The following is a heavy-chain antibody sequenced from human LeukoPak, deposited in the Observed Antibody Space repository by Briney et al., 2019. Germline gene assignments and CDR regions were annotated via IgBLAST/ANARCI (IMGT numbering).Heavy chain of an antibody. Sequence: GGSLRLSCAASGFTFSSYAMSWVRQAPGKGLEWVSYISSSSSTIYYADSVKGRFTISRDNAKNSLYLQMNSLRAEDTAVYYCARNYGDYGYWGQGTLVAVSS. CDR1: GFTFSSYA. CDR3: ARNYGDYGY. J-gene: IGHJ4*02. CDR2: ISSSSSTI. D-gene: IGHD4-17*01. V-gene: IGHV3-48*01.